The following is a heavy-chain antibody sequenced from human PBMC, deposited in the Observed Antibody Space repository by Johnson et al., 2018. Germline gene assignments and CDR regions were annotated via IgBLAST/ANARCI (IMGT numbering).Heavy chain of an antibody. Sequence: VQSGGSLRLXCAAXGFXFDDYAMHWVRQAPGKGLEWVSGISWNSGSIGYADSVQGRFPISRDNAKNSLYLQMNSLRAEAKAVNYCARGLEVDHSSSDAFDIWGQGTMVTVSS. D-gene: IGHD6-13*01. V-gene: IGHV3-9*01. CDR2: ISWNSGSI. CDR1: GFXFDDYA. CDR3: ARGLEVDHSSSDAFDI. J-gene: IGHJ3*02.